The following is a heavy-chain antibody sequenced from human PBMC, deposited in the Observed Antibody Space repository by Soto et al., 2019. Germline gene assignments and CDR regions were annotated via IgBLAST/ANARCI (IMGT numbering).Heavy chain of an antibody. CDR1: GYTFTSYG. D-gene: IGHD5-18*01. V-gene: IGHV1-18*01. CDR2: ISAYNGNT. J-gene: IGHJ4*02. Sequence: QVQLVQSGAEVKKPGASVKVSCKASGYTFTSYGISWVRQAPGQGLEWMGWISAYNGNTNYAQKLQGRVTMTTDTTPSTAYMELRSLRTDDTAVYYCARDLPSLRGYSYDSSYWGQGTLVTFSS. CDR3: ARDLPSLRGYSYDSSY.